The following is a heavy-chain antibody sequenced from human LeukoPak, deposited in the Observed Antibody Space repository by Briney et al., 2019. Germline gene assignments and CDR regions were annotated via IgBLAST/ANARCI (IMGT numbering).Heavy chain of an antibody. CDR1: GFTFSSYE. CDR3: ARGPGYSYGFYFDY. D-gene: IGHD5-18*01. V-gene: IGHV3-48*03. CDR2: ISSSGSTI. Sequence: GGFLRLSCAASGFTFSSYEMNWVRQAPGKGLEWVSYISSSGSTIYYADSVKGRFTISRDNAKNSLYLQMNSLRAEDTAVYYCARGPGYSYGFYFDYWGQGTLVTVSS. J-gene: IGHJ4*02.